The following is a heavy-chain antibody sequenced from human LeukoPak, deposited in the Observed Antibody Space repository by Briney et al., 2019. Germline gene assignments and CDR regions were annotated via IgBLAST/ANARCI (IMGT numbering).Heavy chain of an antibody. CDR1: GFTFSDYP. D-gene: IGHD6-13*01. V-gene: IGHV3-64*04. Sequence: GGSLGLSCSASGFTFSDYPMHWVRQAPGKGLECVSSITSNGAQTYYADSVKGRFTMSRDNSKNMLYLQMNSLRVEDTAVYYCARDQSSSWYVAWFDPWGQGTLVTVSS. CDR2: ITSNGAQT. CDR3: ARDQSSSWYVAWFDP. J-gene: IGHJ5*02.